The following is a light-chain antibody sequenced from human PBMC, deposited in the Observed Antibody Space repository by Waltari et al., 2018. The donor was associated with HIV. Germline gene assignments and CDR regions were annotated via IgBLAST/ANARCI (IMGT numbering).Light chain of an antibody. Sequence: QSALTQPPHAAGSPGQSVTLSCLGSTRHTVHCAYVSLYQLHPGNAPQLVISEVTKRPSGVSDRFSGSKSANTAFLTVSGLQAEDEADYYCSSFADRDGFYVLFGGGTRLTVL. J-gene: IGLJ2*01. CDR1: TRHTVHCAY. CDR2: EVT. CDR3: SSFADRDGFYVL. V-gene: IGLV2-8*01.